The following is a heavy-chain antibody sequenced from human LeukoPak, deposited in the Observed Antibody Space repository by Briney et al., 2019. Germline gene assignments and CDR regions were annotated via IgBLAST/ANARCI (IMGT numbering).Heavy chain of an antibody. V-gene: IGHV3-23*01. D-gene: IGHD2/OR15-2a*01. J-gene: IGHJ4*02. CDR2: ISGSGGST. CDR3: AKGPLLWD. Sequence: GRSLRLSCAASGFTFDDYAMHWVRQAPGKGLEWVSSISGSGGSTYYADSVKGRFTISRDNSKNTLYLQMNSLRAEDTAVYYCAKGPLLWDWGQGTLVTVS. CDR1: GFTFDDYA.